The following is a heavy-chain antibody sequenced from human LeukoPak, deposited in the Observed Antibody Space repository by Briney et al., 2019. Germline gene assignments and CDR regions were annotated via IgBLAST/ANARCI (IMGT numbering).Heavy chain of an antibody. CDR1: RYSFSNYA. V-gene: IGHV3-23*01. CDR2: ISGSGANT. J-gene: IGHJ6*03. D-gene: IGHD1-26*01. Sequence: GGSLRLCCPASRYSFSNYAKNCVGLATSKGPYSLASISGSGANTYFADSVNGRVTISRDNSKDTLYLQINSLRLEDTAAYFCAKSGSGGYHYYYYHMDAWGKGTTVTVSS. CDR3: AKSGSGGYHYYYYHMDA.